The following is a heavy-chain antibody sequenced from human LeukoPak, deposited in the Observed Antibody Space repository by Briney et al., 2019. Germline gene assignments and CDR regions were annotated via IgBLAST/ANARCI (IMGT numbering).Heavy chain of an antibody. CDR3: ARDSGSYYYYYYYMNV. CDR1: GYTFTSYG. CDR2: IIPIFGTA. D-gene: IGHD1-26*01. J-gene: IGHJ6*03. Sequence: RASVKVSCKASGYTFTSYGISWVRQAPGQGLEWMGGIIPIFGTANYAQKFQGRVTITADESTSTAYMELSSLRSEDTAVYYCARDSGSYYYYYYYMNVWGKGTTVTISS. V-gene: IGHV1-69*13.